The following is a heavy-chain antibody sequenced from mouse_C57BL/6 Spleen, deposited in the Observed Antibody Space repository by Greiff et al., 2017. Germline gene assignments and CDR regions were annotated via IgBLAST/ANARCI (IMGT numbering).Heavy chain of an antibody. CDR1: GFTFSSYA. D-gene: IGHD1-1*01. J-gene: IGHJ4*01. Sequence: DVMLVESGEGLVKPGGSLKLSCAASGFTFSSYAMSWVRQTPEKRLEWVAYISSGGDYIYYADTVKGRFTISRDNARNTLYLQMSSLKSEDTAMYYCTREDYYGSSPYYYAMDYWGQGTSVTVSS. V-gene: IGHV5-9-1*02. CDR2: ISSGGDYI. CDR3: TREDYYGSSPYYYAMDY.